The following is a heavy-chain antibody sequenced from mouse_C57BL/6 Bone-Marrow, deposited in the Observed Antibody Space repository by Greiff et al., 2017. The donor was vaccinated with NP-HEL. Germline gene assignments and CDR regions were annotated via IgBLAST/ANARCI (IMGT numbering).Heavy chain of an antibody. CDR1: GYTFTNYW. Sequence: QVQLKESGAELVRPGTSVKMSCKASGYTFTNYWIGWAKQRPGHGLEWIGDIYPGGGYTNYNEKFKGKATLTADKSSSTAYMQFSSLTSEDSAIYYCAREGGGGYYAMDYWGQGTSVTVSS. CDR2: IYPGGGYT. V-gene: IGHV1-63*01. CDR3: AREGGGGYYAMDY. J-gene: IGHJ4*01.